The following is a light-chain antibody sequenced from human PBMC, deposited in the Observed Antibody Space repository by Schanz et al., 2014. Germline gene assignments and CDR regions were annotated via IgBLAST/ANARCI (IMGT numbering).Light chain of an antibody. Sequence: QSALTQPASVSGSPGQSITISCTGTSSDVGSYNLVSWYQQHPGKVPKLIIYEASKRPSGASNRFSGSKSGNTASLTISGLQAKDEADYYCCSYAGSSWVFGGGTKLTV. CDR2: EAS. CDR3: CSYAGSSWV. CDR1: SSDVGSYNL. J-gene: IGLJ3*02. V-gene: IGLV2-23*01.